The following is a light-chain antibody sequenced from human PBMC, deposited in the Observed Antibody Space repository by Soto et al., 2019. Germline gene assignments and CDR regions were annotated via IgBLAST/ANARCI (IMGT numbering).Light chain of an antibody. J-gene: IGLJ2*01. CDR3: SSYTTSTLVV. CDR1: SSDVGAYNY. V-gene: IGLV2-14*01. CDR2: EVS. Sequence: QSALTQPASVSGSPGQSITLSCTGTSSDVGAYNYVSWYQQLPGQAPKLLIHEVSNRPSGVSNRFSGSKSGNTASLTISGLQADDEADYYCSSYTTSTLVVFGGGTKLTVL.